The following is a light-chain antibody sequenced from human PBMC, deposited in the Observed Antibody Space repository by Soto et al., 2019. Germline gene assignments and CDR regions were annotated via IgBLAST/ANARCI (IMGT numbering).Light chain of an antibody. J-gene: IGKJ5*01. CDR1: QSVLYRTNNKNH. Sequence: DIVMIQSPDSLAVSLGERATINCKSSQSVLYRTNNKNHLSWYQQKPGQPPKLLFYWASTRESGVPDRFSGSGSGTDFTLTISSLQAEDVAVYYCQQYYSSPITFGQGTRLEIK. CDR3: QQYYSSPIT. V-gene: IGKV4-1*01. CDR2: WAS.